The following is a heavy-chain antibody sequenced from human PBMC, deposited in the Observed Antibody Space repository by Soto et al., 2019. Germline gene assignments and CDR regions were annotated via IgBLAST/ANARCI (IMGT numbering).Heavy chain of an antibody. V-gene: IGHV1-18*01. CDR1: GYTFTSYG. Sequence: QVQLVQSGAEVKKPGASVKVSCKASGYTFTSYGISWVRQAPGQGLEWMGWSSAYNGNTNYAQKLQGRVTMTTDTSTSTAYMELRSLRSDDTAVYYCARSPITGVLQHNWFDPWGQGTLVTVSS. D-gene: IGHD7-27*01. CDR2: SSAYNGNT. CDR3: ARSPITGVLQHNWFDP. J-gene: IGHJ5*02.